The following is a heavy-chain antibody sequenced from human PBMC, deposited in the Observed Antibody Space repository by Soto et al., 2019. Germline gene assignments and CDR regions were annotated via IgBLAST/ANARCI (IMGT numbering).Heavy chain of an antibody. Sequence: QVQLVQSGAEVKKPGASVKVSCTASGYTFTSYGISWVRQAPGQVLEWMGWIIPMYGTVNYAQKFQDRVTIIADTSTSTAGMEMSSLRSEDTAVYYCGRDLGDCSGGSCRYNCFDPWGQGTLVTVSS. D-gene: IGHD2-15*01. CDR1: GYTFTSYG. J-gene: IGHJ5*02. CDR3: GRDLGDCSGGSCRYNCFDP. V-gene: IGHV1-69*06. CDR2: IIPMYGTV.